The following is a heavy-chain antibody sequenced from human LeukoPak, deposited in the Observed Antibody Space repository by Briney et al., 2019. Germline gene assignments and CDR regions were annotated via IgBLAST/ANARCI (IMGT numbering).Heavy chain of an antibody. J-gene: IGHJ4*02. CDR1: GFTFRSYA. CDR2: ITGSGDAT. D-gene: IGHD5-12*01. Sequence: GGSLRLSCAASGFTFRSYAMSWVRQPPGKGPEWVSSITGSGDATYSADSVKGRFTISRDNSKNTLYLQMNSLRIEDSAVYYCAKDLSPSGGFWGQGTLVTVSS. CDR3: AKDLSPSGGF. V-gene: IGHV3-23*01.